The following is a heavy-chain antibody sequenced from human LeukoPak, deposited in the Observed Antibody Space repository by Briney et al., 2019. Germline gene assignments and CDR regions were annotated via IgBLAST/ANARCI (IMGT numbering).Heavy chain of an antibody. J-gene: IGHJ4*02. CDR2: ISHDGSNK. CDR1: GFTFSSYA. Sequence: GGSLRLSCAASGFTFSSYAMHWVRQAPDKGLEWVAVISHDGSNKYYADSVKGRFSISRDNSKNTLYLQMNGLRAEETAMNYCATPYTSGWSLYFDNWGQGTLVTVSS. CDR3: ATPYTSGWSLYFDN. D-gene: IGHD6-19*01. V-gene: IGHV3-30-3*01.